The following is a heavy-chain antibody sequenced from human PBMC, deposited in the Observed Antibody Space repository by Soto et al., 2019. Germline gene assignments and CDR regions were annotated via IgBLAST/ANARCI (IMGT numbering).Heavy chain of an antibody. CDR2: IIPNLGIA. Sequence: QVQLVQSGAEVKKPGSSVKVSCKASGGTFSSYTISWVRQAPGQGLEWMGRIIPNLGIANYAQKFQGRVTITADKSTSTAYMELSSLRSEDTAVYYCTRARYSSSSNPDYWGQGTLVTVSS. D-gene: IGHD6-6*01. V-gene: IGHV1-69*02. CDR1: GGTFSSYT. J-gene: IGHJ4*02. CDR3: TRARYSSSSNPDY.